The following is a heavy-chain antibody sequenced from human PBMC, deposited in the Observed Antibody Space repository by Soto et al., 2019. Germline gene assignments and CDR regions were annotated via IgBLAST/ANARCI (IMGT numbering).Heavy chain of an antibody. CDR1: GFTFSSYG. V-gene: IGHV3-33*01. D-gene: IGHD3-10*01. CDR2: IWYDGSNK. J-gene: IGHJ4*02. Sequence: QVHLVESGGGVVQPGSSLRLSCAASGFTFSSYGMHWVRQAPGKGLEWVALIWYDGSNKYYGDSVKGRFTISRDNPKNTLYLELNSLRAEDTAVYYCARDQFGGVFDNWGQGVLVTVSS. CDR3: ARDQFGGVFDN.